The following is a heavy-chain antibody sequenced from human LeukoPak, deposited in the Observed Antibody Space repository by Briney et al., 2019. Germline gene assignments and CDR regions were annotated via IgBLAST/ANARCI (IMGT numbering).Heavy chain of an antibody. CDR3: ARDPHYDFWTGYYDY. D-gene: IGHD3-3*01. CDR1: GFTFSSYS. J-gene: IGHJ4*02. Sequence: GGSLRLSCAASGFTFSSYSMNWVRQAPGKGLEWVSSISSSSYIYYADSVKGRFTISRDNAKNSLYLQMNSLRAEDTAAYYCARDPHYDFWTGYYDYWGQGTLVTVSS. V-gene: IGHV3-21*01. CDR2: ISSSSYI.